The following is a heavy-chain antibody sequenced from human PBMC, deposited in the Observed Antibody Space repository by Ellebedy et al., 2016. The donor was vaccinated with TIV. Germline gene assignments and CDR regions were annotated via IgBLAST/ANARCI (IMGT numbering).Heavy chain of an antibody. V-gene: IGHV3-7*01. CDR2: INQDGIEK. Sequence: GESLKISCAASGFSFSSYWMTWVRQAPGKGLEWVANINQDGIEKYYVDSVKGRFTVSRDNAQNSLFLQMNSLRAEETAVYYCATDGSYGDYLSPAHAFVFWGQGTTVTVSS. D-gene: IGHD4-17*01. J-gene: IGHJ3*01. CDR1: GFSFSSYW. CDR3: ATDGSYGDYLSPAHAFVF.